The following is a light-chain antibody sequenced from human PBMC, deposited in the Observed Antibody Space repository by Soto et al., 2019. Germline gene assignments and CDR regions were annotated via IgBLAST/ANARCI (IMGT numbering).Light chain of an antibody. V-gene: IGKV1-39*01. CDR2: AAS. Sequence: DIQMTQSPSSLSASVGDRVTITCRASQSINTYLNWYQQKPGKAPNLLIYAASNLQSGVPSRFSGSGSGTDFTLTISSLQTEDIAIYYCQQSYGTPMYTFGQGTKLEIK. CDR1: QSINTY. CDR3: QQSYGTPMYT. J-gene: IGKJ2*01.